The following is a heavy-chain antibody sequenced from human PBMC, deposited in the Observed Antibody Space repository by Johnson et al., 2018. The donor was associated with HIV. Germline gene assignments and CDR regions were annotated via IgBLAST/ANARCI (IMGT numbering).Heavy chain of an antibody. CDR1: GFTFTNYA. V-gene: IGHV3-30*03. CDR3: AITSRTDAFDI. D-gene: IGHD1-1*01. CDR2: ITYDGTNK. J-gene: IGHJ3*02. Sequence: QVQLVESGGGVVQPGRSLRLSCAASGFTFTNYAMHWVRQAPGKGLEWVAVITYDGTNKYYADPVKGRFTISRDSSKNTLYLQMNSLGAEYMAVYYCAITSRTDAFDIWGQGTMVTVSS.